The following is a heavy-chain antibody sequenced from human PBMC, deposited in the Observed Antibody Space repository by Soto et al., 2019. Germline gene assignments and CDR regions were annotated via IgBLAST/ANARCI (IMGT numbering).Heavy chain of an antibody. CDR1: GGSINSYF. V-gene: IGHV4-59*01. J-gene: IGHJ4*02. D-gene: IGHD3-10*01. Sequence: SETLSLTCTVSGGSINSYFWSWIRQSRGKRLEWIGHIYYSGSTSYSPSLKSRVSISVDTSKNQFSLEVHSVTAADTAVYYCARAGTNMVQFDYWGQGTLVTVSS. CDR2: IYYSGST. CDR3: ARAGTNMVQFDY.